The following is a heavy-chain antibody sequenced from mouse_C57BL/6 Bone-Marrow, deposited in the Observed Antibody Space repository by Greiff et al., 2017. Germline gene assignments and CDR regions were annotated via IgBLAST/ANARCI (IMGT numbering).Heavy chain of an antibody. CDR1: GYTFTDYN. CDR2: INPNNGGT. V-gene: IGHV1-18*01. D-gene: IGHD2-13*01. CDR3: ARSLDFPLGRYYFDY. Sequence: VQLQQSGPELVKPGASVKIPCKASGYTFTDYNMDWVKQSHGKSLEWIGDINPNNGGTIYNQKFKGKATLTVDKSSSTAYMELRSLTSEDTAVYYCARSLDFPLGRYYFDYWGQGTTLTVSS. J-gene: IGHJ2*01.